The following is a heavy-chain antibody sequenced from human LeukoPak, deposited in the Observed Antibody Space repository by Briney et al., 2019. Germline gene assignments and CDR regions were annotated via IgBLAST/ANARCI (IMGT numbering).Heavy chain of an antibody. CDR2: INPSGGST. CDR3: ARLSYYDSSGYMPPIDY. V-gene: IGHV1-46*01. Sequence: ASVKVSCKASGYTFTSYYMHWVRQAPGQGLEWMGIINPSGGSTSYAQKFQGRVTITADESTSTAYMELSSLRSEDTAVYYCARLSYYDSSGYMPPIDYWGQGTLVTVSS. CDR1: GYTFTSYY. D-gene: IGHD3-22*01. J-gene: IGHJ4*02.